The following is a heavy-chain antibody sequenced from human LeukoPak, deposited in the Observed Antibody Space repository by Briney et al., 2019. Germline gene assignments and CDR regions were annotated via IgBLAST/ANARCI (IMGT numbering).Heavy chain of an antibody. CDR3: ARGTEYDGSGYFSFNY. Sequence: PSETLSLTCTVSGGSISSYYWSWIRQPAGRGLEWIGRIYTSGSTNYNPSLKSRVTMSVDTSKNQFSLRLSSVTAADTAVYYCARGTEYDGSGYFSFNYWGQGTLVTVSS. J-gene: IGHJ4*02. CDR2: IYTSGST. V-gene: IGHV4-4*07. D-gene: IGHD3-22*01. CDR1: GGSISSYY.